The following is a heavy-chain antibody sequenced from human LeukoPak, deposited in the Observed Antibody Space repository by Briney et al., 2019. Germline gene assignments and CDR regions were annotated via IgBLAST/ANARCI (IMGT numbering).Heavy chain of an antibody. Sequence: SVKVSCKASGGTFSSYAISWVRQAPGQGLEWMGGIIPIFGTANYAQKFQGRVTITTDESTSTAYMELSSLRSEDTAVHYCAREGRIAAAGTNWFDPWGQGTLVTVSS. J-gene: IGHJ5*02. CDR1: GGTFSSYA. CDR2: IIPIFGTA. CDR3: AREGRIAAAGTNWFDP. V-gene: IGHV1-69*05. D-gene: IGHD6-13*01.